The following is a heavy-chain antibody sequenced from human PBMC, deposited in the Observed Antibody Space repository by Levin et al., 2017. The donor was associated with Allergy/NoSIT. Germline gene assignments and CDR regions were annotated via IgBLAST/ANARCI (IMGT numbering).Heavy chain of an antibody. D-gene: IGHD4-23*01. V-gene: IGHV3-53*01. J-gene: IGHJ4*02. Sequence: GESLKISCAASGFTVSSNHMSWVRQAPGKGLEWVSVIYSGGSTYYVDSVKGRFTISRDNSKNTLYLQMNSLRAEDTAVYYCASRQSGNSDSKFDYWGQGTLVTVSS. CDR2: IYSGGST. CDR1: GFTVSSNH. CDR3: ASRQSGNSDSKFDY.